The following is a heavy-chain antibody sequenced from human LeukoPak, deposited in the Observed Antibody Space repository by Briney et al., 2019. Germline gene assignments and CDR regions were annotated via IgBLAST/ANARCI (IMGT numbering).Heavy chain of an antibody. Sequence: QSGGSLRLSCAASGFTFSSYGMHWVRQAPGKGLEWVAFIRYDGSNKYYADSVKGRFTISRDNSKNTLYLQMNSLRAEDTAVYYCAKDLYQLPNFFDYWGQGTLVTVSS. V-gene: IGHV3-30*02. CDR2: IRYDGSNK. CDR3: AKDLYQLPNFFDY. CDR1: GFTFSSYG. D-gene: IGHD2-2*01. J-gene: IGHJ4*02.